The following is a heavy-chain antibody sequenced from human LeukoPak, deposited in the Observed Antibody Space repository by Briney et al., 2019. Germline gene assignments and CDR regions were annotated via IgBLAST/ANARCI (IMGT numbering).Heavy chain of an antibody. Sequence: SETLSLTCSVSGGSFTSHYWSWFRQPPGKGLEWIAYLYYSGNTNYHPSLKGRATMSIDTSKNQFSLNLGSVTAADTAVYYCARGEGERYYVNYFDYWGHGILVTVSS. CDR1: GGSFTSHY. CDR2: LYYSGNT. D-gene: IGHD1-26*01. J-gene: IGHJ4*03. V-gene: IGHV4-59*11. CDR3: ARGEGERYYVNYFDY.